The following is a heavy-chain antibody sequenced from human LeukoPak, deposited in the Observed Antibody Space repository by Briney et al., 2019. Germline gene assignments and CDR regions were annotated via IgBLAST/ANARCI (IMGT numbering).Heavy chain of an antibody. CDR3: ARGRSELLWFGELFAYFDY. J-gene: IGHJ4*02. V-gene: IGHV4-34*01. D-gene: IGHD3-10*01. Sequence: SETLSLTCAVYGGSFSGYYWSWIRQPSGKGLEWIGEINHSGSTNYNPSLKSRVTISVDTSKNQFSLKLSSVTAADTAVYYCARGRSELLWFGELFAYFDYWGQGTLVTVSS. CDR2: INHSGST. CDR1: GGSFSGYY.